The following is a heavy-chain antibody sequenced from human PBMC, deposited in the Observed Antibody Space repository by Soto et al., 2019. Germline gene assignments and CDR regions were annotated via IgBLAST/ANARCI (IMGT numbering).Heavy chain of an antibody. CDR3: ARKGVAFDY. CDR2: IYQTGSI. Sequence: SETRSRTCAVSGGSINNNFWSWVRQPPGKGLEWIGEIYQTGSINYNPSLRSRVTISVDKSKNQLSLKVDSVTAADTAVYYCARKGVAFDYWGQGALVTVSS. J-gene: IGHJ4*02. D-gene: IGHD3-3*01. V-gene: IGHV4-4*02. CDR1: GGSINNNFW.